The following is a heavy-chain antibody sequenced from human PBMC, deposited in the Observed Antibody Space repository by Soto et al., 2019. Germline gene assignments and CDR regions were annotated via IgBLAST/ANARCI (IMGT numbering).Heavy chain of an antibody. CDR3: ARDIFGGSYDFWH. Sequence: EVRLVESGGGLVQPGGSLRLSCAASEFIVSGIFMTWVRQVPGKGPEWVSTLYSDDKTYYADSVRGRFTISSDSSKNTLFLQMNTLRAEDTAVYHCARDIFGGSYDFWHGGQGTLVTVSS. CDR1: EFIVSGIF. CDR2: LYSDDKT. V-gene: IGHV3-66*01. J-gene: IGHJ4*02. D-gene: IGHD3-3*01.